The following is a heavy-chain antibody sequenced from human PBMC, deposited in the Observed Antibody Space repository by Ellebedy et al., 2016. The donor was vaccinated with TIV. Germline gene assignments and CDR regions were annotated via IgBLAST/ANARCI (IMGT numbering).Heavy chain of an antibody. CDR1: GFTFSSYA. CDR3: ARGGMVRGVIISTIQYYFDY. CDR2: ISDSGGST. D-gene: IGHD3-10*01. Sequence: GESLKISCAASGFTFSSYAMSWVRQAPGKGLEWVSTISDSGGSTYYADSVKGRFTISRDNSKNTLYLQMNSLRAEDTAVYYCARGGMVRGVIISTIQYYFDYWGQGTLVTVSS. V-gene: IGHV3-23*01. J-gene: IGHJ4*02.